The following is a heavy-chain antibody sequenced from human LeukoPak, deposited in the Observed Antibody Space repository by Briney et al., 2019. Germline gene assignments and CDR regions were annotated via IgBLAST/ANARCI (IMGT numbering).Heavy chain of an antibody. V-gene: IGHV3-64D*09. Sequence: GGSLRLSCSASGFTFSSYAVHWVRQAPGKGLEYVSAINGNGDITYYADLVKGRFTISRDNSKNTLYLQMSSLRAEDTAVYYCVKGPTGYWGQGTLVTVSS. CDR3: VKGPTGY. CDR1: GFTFSSYA. J-gene: IGHJ4*02. CDR2: INGNGDIT.